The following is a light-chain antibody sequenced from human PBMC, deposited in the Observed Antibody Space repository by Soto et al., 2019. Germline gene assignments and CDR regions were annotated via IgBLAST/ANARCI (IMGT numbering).Light chain of an antibody. CDR3: KQSYSTPRT. V-gene: IGKV1-39*01. Sequence: DIQMTQSPSSLSASVGDRVTITCRASQSISSYLNWYQQKPGKAPKLLIYAASSLQGGVPSRFSGSGSGTDFTLTISSLQPEDFATYSCKQSYSTPRTFGPGTKVDIK. CDR2: AAS. CDR1: QSISSY. J-gene: IGKJ3*01.